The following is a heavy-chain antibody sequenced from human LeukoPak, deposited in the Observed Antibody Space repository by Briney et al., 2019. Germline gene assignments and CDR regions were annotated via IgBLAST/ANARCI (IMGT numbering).Heavy chain of an antibody. V-gene: IGHV3-30*03. CDR2: ISSDGTNK. CDR3: RAATRYLDYYYDY. D-gene: IGHD3-22*01. J-gene: IGHJ4*02. Sequence: GGSLRLSCAASRFTFSISGMHWVRQAPGKGLEWIAVISSDGTNKYYADSVRGRFTISRDNSKDTLYLQMSSLRIEDTAIYYCRAATRYLDYYYDYWGQGTLVTVSS. CDR1: RFTFSISG.